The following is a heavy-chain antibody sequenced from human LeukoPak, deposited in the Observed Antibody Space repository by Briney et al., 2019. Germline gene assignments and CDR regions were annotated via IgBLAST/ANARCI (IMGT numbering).Heavy chain of an antibody. Sequence: GVSLRLSCVASGFTFTSHSLNWLRQAPGKGLEWVSYISSSGSTIYYADSVKGRFTISRDNAKNSLYLQMNSLRAEDTAVYYCAREGPIYCSSTSCYGFDYWGQGTLVTVSS. V-gene: IGHV3-48*04. CDR3: AREGPIYCSSTSCYGFDY. D-gene: IGHD2-2*01. CDR2: ISSSGSTI. J-gene: IGHJ4*02. CDR1: GFTFTSHS.